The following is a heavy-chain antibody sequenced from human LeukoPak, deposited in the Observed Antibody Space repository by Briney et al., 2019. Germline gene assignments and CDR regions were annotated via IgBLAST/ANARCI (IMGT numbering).Heavy chain of an antibody. CDR1: GYTFTGYY. CDR2: INPNSGGT. V-gene: IGHV1-2*02. CDR3: ASDYYGSANDAFDI. D-gene: IGHD3-10*01. J-gene: IGHJ3*02. Sequence: ASVKVSCKASGYTFTGYYMHWVRQAPGQGLEWVGCINPNSGGTNYAQKFQGRVTMTRDTSISTAYMELSRLRSDDTAVCYCASDYYGSANDAFDIWGQGTMVTVSS.